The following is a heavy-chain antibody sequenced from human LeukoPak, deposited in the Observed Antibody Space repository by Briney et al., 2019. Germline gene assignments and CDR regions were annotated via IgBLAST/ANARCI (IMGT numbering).Heavy chain of an antibody. CDR2: INHSGST. CDR1: GGSFSGYY. D-gene: IGHD3-16*02. Sequence: SETLSLTWAVYGGSFSGYYWSWIRQPPGKGLEWIGEINHSGSTNYNPSLKSRVTISVDTSKNQFSLKLSSVTAADTAVYYCARGGNIYDYVWGSYRSNSFDYWGQGTLVTVSS. V-gene: IGHV4-34*01. CDR3: ARGGNIYDYVWGSYRSNSFDY. J-gene: IGHJ4*02.